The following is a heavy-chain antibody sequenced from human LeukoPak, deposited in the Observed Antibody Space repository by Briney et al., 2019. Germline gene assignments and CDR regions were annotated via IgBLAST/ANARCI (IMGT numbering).Heavy chain of an antibody. V-gene: IGHV4-34*01. CDR1: GGSFSVYY. Sequence: SDTLSLTCAVYGGSFSVYYWSWIRQPPGKGLEGMGEINHSGSTNYNPSLKSRVTISVDTSKNQFSLKLSSVTAADTAVYYCARGDTAMDPAPYYYYYGMDVWGQGTTVTVSS. J-gene: IGHJ6*02. D-gene: IGHD5-18*01. CDR2: INHSGST. CDR3: ARGDTAMDPAPYYYYYGMDV.